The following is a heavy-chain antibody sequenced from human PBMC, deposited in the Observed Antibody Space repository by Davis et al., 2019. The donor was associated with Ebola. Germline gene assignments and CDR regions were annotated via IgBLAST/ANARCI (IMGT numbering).Heavy chain of an antibody. CDR2: INPNSGGT. J-gene: IGHJ4*02. V-gene: IGHV1-2*06. CDR1: GYTFTGYY. CDR3: ARGGIAGLVVVAATGYDY. D-gene: IGHD2-15*01. Sequence: AASVKVSCKASGYTFTGYYMHWVRQAPGQGLEWMGRINPNSGGTNYAQKFQGRVTMTRDTSISTAYMELSSLRSEDTAVYYCARGGIAGLVVVAATGYDYWGQGTLVTVSS.